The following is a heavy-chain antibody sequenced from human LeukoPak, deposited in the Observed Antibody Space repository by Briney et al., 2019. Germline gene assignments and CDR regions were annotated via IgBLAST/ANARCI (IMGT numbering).Heavy chain of an antibody. V-gene: IGHV3-23*01. CDR1: GFTFSSYA. J-gene: IGHJ4*02. CDR2: ISSSADST. D-gene: IGHD4-23*01. Sequence: PGGSLRLSCEASGFTFSSYAMSRVRQAPGKGLAWVSAISSSADSTYYADSVKGRFTISRDNTKNTLYLQMNNLRAEDTAVYYCAKPLEKYTYGGNFDYWGQGILVTVSS. CDR3: AKPLEKYTYGGNFDY.